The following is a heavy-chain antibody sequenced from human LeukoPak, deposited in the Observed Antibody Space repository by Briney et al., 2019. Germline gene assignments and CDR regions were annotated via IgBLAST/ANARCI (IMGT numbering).Heavy chain of an antibody. V-gene: IGHV3-11*05. CDR3: ARENYYKFEY. CDR1: GFTFSEYF. J-gene: IGHJ4*02. Sequence: GASLRLSCAASGFTFSEYFMTWIRQPPGTGLEWVSSISSSRTYINYSDSVTGRFTVSRDDAKNSLFLQMNSLRAEDTAVYYCARENYYKFEYWGQGTLVTVSS. D-gene: IGHD1-26*01. CDR2: ISSSRTYI.